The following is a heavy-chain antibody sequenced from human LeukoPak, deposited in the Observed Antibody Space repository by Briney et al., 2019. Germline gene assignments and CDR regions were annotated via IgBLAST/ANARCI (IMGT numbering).Heavy chain of an antibody. CDR2: ISYDGSNK. V-gene: IGHV3-30*01. J-gene: IGHJ6*03. CDR3: ARDGAAVVVAATLDYYYYMDV. Sequence: GGSLRLSCAASGFTFSSYAMHWVRQAPGKGLEWVAVISYDGSNKYYADSVKGRFTTSRDNSKNTLYLQMDSLRAEDTAVYYCARDGAAVVVAATLDYYYYMDVWGKGTTVTVSS. D-gene: IGHD2-15*01. CDR1: GFTFSSYA.